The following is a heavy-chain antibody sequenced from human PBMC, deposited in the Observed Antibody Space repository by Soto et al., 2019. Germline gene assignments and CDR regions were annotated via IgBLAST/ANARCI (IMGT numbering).Heavy chain of an antibody. CDR1: GYTFGKYG. J-gene: IGHJ4*02. CDR3: AKDYSGASCGFAS. Sequence: QVQLVQSGTEVKKPGAAVKVSCKSSGYTFGKYGISWVRQAPGHGLEWVGWISVYHGNTVHAQKFPGRVNMTTETSTRKASMERGSRTEAARANYYCAKDYSGASCGFASWVQGTRATVSS. V-gene: IGHV1-18*01. CDR2: ISVYHGNT. D-gene: IGHD1-26*01.